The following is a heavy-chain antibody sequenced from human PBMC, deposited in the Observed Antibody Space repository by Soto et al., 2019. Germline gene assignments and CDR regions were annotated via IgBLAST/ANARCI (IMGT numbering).Heavy chain of an antibody. CDR1: GGSISSSSYY. CDR3: ASYYDPTRRVGYFQH. V-gene: IGHV4-39*01. CDR2: IYYSGST. J-gene: IGHJ1*01. D-gene: IGHD3-3*01. Sequence: QLQLQESGPGLVKPSETLSLTCTVSGGSISSSSYYWGWIRQPPGKGLEWIGSIYYSGSTYYNPSLKSRVTIPVDTSKNQFSLKLSSVTAADTAVYYCASYYDPTRRVGYFQHWGQGTLVTVSS.